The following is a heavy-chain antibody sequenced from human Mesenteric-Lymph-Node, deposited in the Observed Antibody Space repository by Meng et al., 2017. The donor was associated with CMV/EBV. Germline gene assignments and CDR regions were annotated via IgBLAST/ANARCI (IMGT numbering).Heavy chain of an antibody. Sequence: GGSLRLSCAASGFTSSNAWMSWFRQAPGKGLEWVGRIKSKTDGGTTDYAAPVKGRFTISRDDSKNTLYLQMNSLKTEDTAAYYCTPQYDYVETYWGQGTLVTVSS. CDR2: IKSKTDGGTT. CDR3: TPQYDYVETY. D-gene: IGHD3-16*01. CDR1: GFTSSNAW. V-gene: IGHV3-15*01. J-gene: IGHJ4*02.